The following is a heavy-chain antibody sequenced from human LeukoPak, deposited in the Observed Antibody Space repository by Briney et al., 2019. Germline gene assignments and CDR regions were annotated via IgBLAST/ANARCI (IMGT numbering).Heavy chain of an antibody. CDR1: GGSISSYY. D-gene: IGHD6-19*01. V-gene: IGHV4-39*01. Sequence: SETLSLTCTASGGSISSYYWGWIRQPPGKGLEWIGSIYYSGSTYYNPSLKSRVTISVDTSKNQFSLKLSSVTAADTAVYYCARGGIAVAYWGQGTLVTVSS. J-gene: IGHJ4*02. CDR2: IYYSGST. CDR3: ARGGIAVAY.